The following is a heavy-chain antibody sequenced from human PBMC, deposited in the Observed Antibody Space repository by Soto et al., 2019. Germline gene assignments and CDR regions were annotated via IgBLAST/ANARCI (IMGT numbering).Heavy chain of an antibody. Sequence: GESLKISCRGSGYSFTSYWIGWVRQMPGKGLEWMGIIYPGDSDTRYSPSFQGQVTISADKSISTAYLQWSSLKASDTAMYYCARVTYYYGSGSPFDYWGQGTLVTVSS. D-gene: IGHD3-10*01. CDR2: IYPGDSDT. CDR3: ARVTYYYGSGSPFDY. CDR1: GYSFTSYW. J-gene: IGHJ4*02. V-gene: IGHV5-51*01.